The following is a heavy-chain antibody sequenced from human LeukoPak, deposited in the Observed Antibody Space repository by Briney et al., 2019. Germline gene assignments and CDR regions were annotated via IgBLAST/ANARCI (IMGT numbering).Heavy chain of an antibody. CDR3: AREGLTYYYDSSGYPRSYYFDY. D-gene: IGHD3-22*01. V-gene: IGHV1-69*04. CDR2: IIPIFGIA. Sequence: GASVKVSCKASGGTFSSYAISWVRQAPGQELEWMGRIIPIFGIANYAQKFQGRVTITADKSTSTAYMELSSLRSEDTAVYYCAREGLTYYYDSSGYPRSYYFDYWGQGTLVTVSS. CDR1: GGTFSSYA. J-gene: IGHJ4*02.